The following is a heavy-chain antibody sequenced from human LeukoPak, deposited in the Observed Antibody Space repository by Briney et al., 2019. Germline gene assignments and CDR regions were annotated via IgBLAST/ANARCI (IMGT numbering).Heavy chain of an antibody. CDR2: INHSGST. J-gene: IGHJ4*02. CDR3: ARGHANNCSGGSCYTLNFDY. CDR1: GGSFSGYY. D-gene: IGHD2-15*01. Sequence: SETLPLTCAVYGGSFSGYYWSWIRQPPGKGLEWIGEINHSGSTNYNPSLKSRVTISVDTSKNQFSLKLSSVTAADTAVYYCARGHANNCSGGSCYTLNFDYWGQGTLVTVSS. V-gene: IGHV4-34*01.